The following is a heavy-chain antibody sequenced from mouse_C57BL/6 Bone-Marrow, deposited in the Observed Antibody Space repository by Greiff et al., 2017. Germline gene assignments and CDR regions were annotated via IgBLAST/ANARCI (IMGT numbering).Heavy chain of an antibody. CDR3: ARDYGSSYWYFDV. V-gene: IGHV1-85*01. CDR1: GYTFTSYD. CDR2: IYPRDGST. J-gene: IGHJ1*03. D-gene: IGHD1-1*01. Sequence: QVQLQQSGPELVKPGASVKLSCKASGYTFTSYDLNWVKQRPGQGLEWIGWIYPRDGSTKYNEKFKGKATLTVDTSSSTAYMERHSLTSEDSAVYFCARDYGSSYWYFDVWGTGTTVTVSS.